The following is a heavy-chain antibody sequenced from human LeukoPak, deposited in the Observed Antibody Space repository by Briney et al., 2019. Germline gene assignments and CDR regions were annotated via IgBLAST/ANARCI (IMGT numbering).Heavy chain of an antibody. D-gene: IGHD4-17*01. CDR3: ARDLVTVTKGFDI. J-gene: IGHJ3*02. CDR1: ADSFSSHY. V-gene: IGHV4-59*11. Sequence: SETLSLTYAVSADSFSSHYWTWIRQAPGKGLEWTGYISYIGSTNYNASLKSRVTISIDTSKNQFSLKLSSVTAADTAVYYCARDLVTVTKGFDIWGQGTMVSVSS. CDR2: ISYIGST.